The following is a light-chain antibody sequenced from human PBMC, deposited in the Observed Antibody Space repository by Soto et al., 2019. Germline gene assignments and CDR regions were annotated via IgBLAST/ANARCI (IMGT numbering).Light chain of an antibody. J-gene: IGKJ1*01. CDR2: FAS. CDR3: LHTYSFPRT. V-gene: IGKV1-12*01. Sequence: PSTLSASVGYRVTLTCRASQGIGDRLAWYQQKPGKVPQLLIYFASTLGSGVPSRFSGSGSGTDFILTINTLQADDFATYYCLHTYSFPRTFGQGTKVDIK. CDR1: QGIGDR.